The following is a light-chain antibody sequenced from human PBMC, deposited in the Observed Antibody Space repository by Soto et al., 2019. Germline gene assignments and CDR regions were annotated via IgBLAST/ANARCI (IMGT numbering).Light chain of an antibody. V-gene: IGLV2-14*01. Sequence: QSALTQPASVSGSPGQSITVSCTGTSSDIGGYNYVSWYQQHPGKAPKLMVYEVTNRPSGVSDRFSGSKSGNTASLTISGLQADDEGYYYCSSYTGSSTWVFGGGTKLTVL. CDR3: SSYTGSSTWV. J-gene: IGLJ3*02. CDR2: EVT. CDR1: SSDIGGYNY.